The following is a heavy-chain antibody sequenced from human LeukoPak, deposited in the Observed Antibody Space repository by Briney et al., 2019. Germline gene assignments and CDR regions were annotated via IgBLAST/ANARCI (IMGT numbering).Heavy chain of an antibody. D-gene: IGHD3-16*02. CDR3: ASLSGPSSVYFDY. CDR2: IYYSGST. V-gene: IGHV4-59*01. Sequence: SETLSLTCTVSGGSISSYYWSWIRQPPGKGLEWIGYIYYSGSTNYNPSLKSRVTMSVDTSKNQFSLKLSSVTAADTAVYYCASLSGPSSVYFDYWGQGTLVTVSS. J-gene: IGHJ4*02. CDR1: GGSISSYY.